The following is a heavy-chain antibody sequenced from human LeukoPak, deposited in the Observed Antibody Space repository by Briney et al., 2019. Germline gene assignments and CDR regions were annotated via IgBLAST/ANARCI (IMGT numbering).Heavy chain of an antibody. Sequence: ASMRVSCKTSGYKFISHYLQWVRQAPGLGPEWMGWMHGGNGNTRYAEKFEGRVTMTRDTSTSTAYMDLSRLTSDDTAVYYCAREGSYCVGGDCYSFDFWGQGTLVTVSS. CDR3: AREGSYCVGGDCYSFDF. CDR1: GYKFISHY. J-gene: IGHJ4*02. D-gene: IGHD2-21*02. CDR2: MHGGNGNT. V-gene: IGHV1-2*02.